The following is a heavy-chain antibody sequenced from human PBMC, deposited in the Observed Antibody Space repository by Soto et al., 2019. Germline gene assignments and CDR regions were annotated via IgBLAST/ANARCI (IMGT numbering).Heavy chain of an antibody. CDR1: GFTFSSYG. D-gene: IGHD5-18*01. CDR2: IWYDGRNK. J-gene: IGHJ4*02. Sequence: QVQLVESGGGVVQPGRSLRLSCAASGFTFSSYGMHWVRQAPGKGLEWVAVIWYDGRNKYYADSVKGRFTISRDNSKNTLYLQMNSLRAEDTAVYYCARDLVDTAMYAFDYWGQGTLVTVSS. CDR3: ARDLVDTAMYAFDY. V-gene: IGHV3-33*01.